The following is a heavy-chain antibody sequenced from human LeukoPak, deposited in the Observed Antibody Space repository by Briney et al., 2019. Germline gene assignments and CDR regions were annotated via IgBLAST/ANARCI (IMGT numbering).Heavy chain of an antibody. V-gene: IGHV3-9*01. D-gene: IGHD6-19*01. CDR1: GFTFDDYA. J-gene: IGHJ4*02. Sequence: GGSLRLSCAASGFTFDDYAMHWVRQAPGKGLEWVSGISWNSGSIGYADPVKGRFTISRDNAKNSLYLQMNSLRAEDTALYYCARGGSIAVAGTGFDYWGQGTLVTVSS. CDR3: ARGGSIAVAGTGFDY. CDR2: ISWNSGSI.